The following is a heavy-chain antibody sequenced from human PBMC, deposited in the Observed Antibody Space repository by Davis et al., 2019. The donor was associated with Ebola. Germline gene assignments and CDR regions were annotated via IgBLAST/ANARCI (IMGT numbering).Heavy chain of an antibody. CDR2: IDSTSSYI. D-gene: IGHD2-2*01. J-gene: IGHJ4*02. CDR3: VTGEAGPFCRSTSCHR. Sequence: PGGSLRLSCAASGVTFSDYSMTWARQAPGKGLEWVSSIDSTSSYIYYADSVKGRFTISRDNAKNSLYLQMNSLRAEDTAVYYCVTGEAGPFCRSTSCHRWGQGTLVTVSS. V-gene: IGHV3-21*01. CDR1: GVTFSDYS.